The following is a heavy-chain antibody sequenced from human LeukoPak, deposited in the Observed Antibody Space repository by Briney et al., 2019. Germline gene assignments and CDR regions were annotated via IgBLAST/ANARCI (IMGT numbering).Heavy chain of an antibody. J-gene: IGHJ4*02. D-gene: IGHD3-10*01. CDR2: ISSSSSTI. Sequence: GGSLRLSCAASGFTFSSYSMNWVRQAPGKGLEWVSYISSSSSTIYYADSVKGRFTISRDNAKNSLYLQMNSLRAEDTSVYYCARPYYYGSGSCGYWGQGTLVTVSS. CDR3: ARPYYYGSGSCGY. V-gene: IGHV3-48*01. CDR1: GFTFSSYS.